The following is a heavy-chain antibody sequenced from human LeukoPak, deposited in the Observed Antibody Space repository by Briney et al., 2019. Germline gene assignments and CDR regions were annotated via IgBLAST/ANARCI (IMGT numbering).Heavy chain of an antibody. Sequence: PSQTLSLTCTVSGGSISSGDYYWSWIRQPPGKGLEWIGYIYYSGSTYYNLSLKSRVTISVDTSKNQFSLKLSSVTAADTAVYYCARFYDSSGYYYVRYFDYWGQGTLVTVSS. CDR1: GGSISSGDYY. CDR3: ARFYDSSGYYYVRYFDY. D-gene: IGHD3-22*01. CDR2: IYYSGST. V-gene: IGHV4-30-4*01. J-gene: IGHJ4*02.